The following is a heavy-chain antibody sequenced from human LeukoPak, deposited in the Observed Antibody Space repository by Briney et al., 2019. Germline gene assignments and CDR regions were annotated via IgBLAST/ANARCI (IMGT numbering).Heavy chain of an antibody. V-gene: IGHV4-39*07. CDR3: ARNVRLGSGELSFAPFKNWFDP. CDR1: GGSISSSSYY. J-gene: IGHJ5*02. Sequence: SETLSLTCTVSGGSISSSSYYWGWIRQPPGKGLEWIGSIYYSGSTYYNPSLKSRVTISVDTSKNQFSLKLSSVTAADTAVYYCARNVRLGSGELSFAPFKNWFDPWGQGTLVTVSS. D-gene: IGHD3-16*02. CDR2: IYYSGST.